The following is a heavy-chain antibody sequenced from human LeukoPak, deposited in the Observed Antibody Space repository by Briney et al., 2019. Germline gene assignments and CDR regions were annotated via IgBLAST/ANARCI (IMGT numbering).Heavy chain of an antibody. J-gene: IGHJ4*02. D-gene: IGHD6-13*01. V-gene: IGHV4-4*07. Sequence: SETLSLTCTVSGGSISSYYWSWIRQPAGKGLEWIGRIYTSGSTNYNPSLKSRVTMSVDTSKNQFSLKLSSVTAADTAVYYCARTAQKRWYEQRTFDYWGQGTLVTVSS. CDR3: ARTAQKRWYEQRTFDY. CDR1: GGSISSYY. CDR2: IYTSGST.